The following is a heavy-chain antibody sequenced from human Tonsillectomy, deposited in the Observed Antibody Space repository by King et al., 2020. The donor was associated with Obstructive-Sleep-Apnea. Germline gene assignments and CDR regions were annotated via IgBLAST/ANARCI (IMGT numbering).Heavy chain of an antibody. Sequence: VQLVESGAEVKKPGESLKISCKGSGYSFTSYWIGWVRQMPGKGLEWMGIIYPGDSDTRYSPSFQGQVTISADKSISTAYLQWSSLKASDTAMYYCARSRESYGSGSDATSITDYWGQGTRVTVSS. CDR2: IYPGDSDT. J-gene: IGHJ4*02. CDR3: ARSRESYGSGSDATSITDY. D-gene: IGHD3-10*01. CDR1: GYSFTSYW. V-gene: IGHV5-51*01.